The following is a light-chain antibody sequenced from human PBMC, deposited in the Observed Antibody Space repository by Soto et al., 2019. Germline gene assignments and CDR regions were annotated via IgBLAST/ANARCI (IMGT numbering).Light chain of an antibody. J-gene: IGLJ3*02. Sequence: QSALTQPRSVSGSPGQSVTFSCTGTSSDIGTYNFVSWYQQNPGKAPKLLIYDVTKRPSGVPDRFSGSKSGNTASLTISGLQSEDEADYYCCSYAVANTLVFGGGTKVTVL. V-gene: IGLV2-11*01. CDR1: SSDIGTYNF. CDR2: DVT. CDR3: CSYAVANTLV.